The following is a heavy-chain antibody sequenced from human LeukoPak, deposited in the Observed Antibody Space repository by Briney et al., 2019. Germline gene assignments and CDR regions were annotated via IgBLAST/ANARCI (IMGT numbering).Heavy chain of an antibody. V-gene: IGHV1-8*01. CDR2: MNPNSGNT. D-gene: IGHD2-2*01. CDR3: ARIDAGYCSSTSCYSKNYYYGMDV. CDR1: GYTFTSYD. Sequence: ASVKVSCKASGYTFTSYDINWVRQATGQGLEWMGWMNPNSGNTGYAQKFQGRVTMTRNTSISTAYMELSSLRSEDTAVYYCARIDAGYCSSTSCYSKNYYYGMDVWGQGTTVTVSS. J-gene: IGHJ6*02.